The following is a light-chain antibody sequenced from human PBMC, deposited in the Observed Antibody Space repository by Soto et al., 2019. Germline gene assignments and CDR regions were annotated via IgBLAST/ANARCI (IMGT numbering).Light chain of an antibody. CDR3: QQYNSYSGT. V-gene: IGKV3-11*01. Sequence: EIVLTQSPATLSLSPGERATLSCRASQSVSSYLAWYQQKLGQAPRLLIYAASNRATGIPARFSGSRSGAEFTLTINSLQSEDFAVYYCQQYNSYSGTFGQGTKV. CDR1: QSVSSY. J-gene: IGKJ1*01. CDR2: AAS.